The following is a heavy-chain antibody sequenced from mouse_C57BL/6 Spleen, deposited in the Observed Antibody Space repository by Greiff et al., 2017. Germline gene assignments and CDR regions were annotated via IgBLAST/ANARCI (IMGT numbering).Heavy chain of an antibody. V-gene: IGHV1-81*01. Sequence: QVQLQQSGAELARPGASVKLSCKASGYTFTSYGISWVKQRTGQGLEWIGEIYPRSGNTYYNEKFKGPATLTADKSSSTAYLELRSLTSEDSAVYFCARGADYGSFYAMDYWGQGTSVTVAS. J-gene: IGHJ4*01. D-gene: IGHD1-1*01. CDR1: GYTFTSYG. CDR2: IYPRSGNT. CDR3: ARGADYGSFYAMDY.